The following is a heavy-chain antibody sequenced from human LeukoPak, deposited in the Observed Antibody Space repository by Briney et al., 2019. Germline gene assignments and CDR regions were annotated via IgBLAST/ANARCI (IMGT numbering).Heavy chain of an antibody. Sequence: SVKVSCKASGGTFSSYAISWVRQAPGQGLEWMGRIIPIFGTANYAQKFQGRVTITTDESTSTACMELSSLRSEDTAVYYCARSFGYSYGYTPKYYFDYWGQGTLVTVSS. J-gene: IGHJ4*02. CDR1: GGTFSSYA. CDR2: IIPIFGTA. V-gene: IGHV1-69*05. D-gene: IGHD5-18*01. CDR3: ARSFGYSYGYTPKYYFDY.